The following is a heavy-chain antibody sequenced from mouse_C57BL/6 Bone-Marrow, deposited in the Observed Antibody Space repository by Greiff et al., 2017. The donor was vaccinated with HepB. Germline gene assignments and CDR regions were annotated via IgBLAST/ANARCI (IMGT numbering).Heavy chain of an antibody. Sequence: EVKLVESGGGLVKPGGSLKLSCAASGFTFSDYGMHWVRQAPEKGLEWVAYISSGSSTIYYADTVKGRFTISRDNAKNTLFLQMTSLRSEDTAMYYCAIYYDYDDAMDYWGQGTSVTVSS. D-gene: IGHD2-4*01. CDR1: GFTFSDYG. V-gene: IGHV5-17*01. CDR3: AIYYDYDDAMDY. J-gene: IGHJ4*01. CDR2: ISSGSSTI.